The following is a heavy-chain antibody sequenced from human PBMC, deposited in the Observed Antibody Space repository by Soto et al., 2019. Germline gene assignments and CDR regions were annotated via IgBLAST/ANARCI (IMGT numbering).Heavy chain of an antibody. J-gene: IGHJ5*02. Sequence: QVQLVQSGAAVKKPGASVKVSCKASGFSFTGYYIHWLRQAPGQGLEWMGWINAHSGGTEYAQKFQGRVTLTRDTSIATAYLTLTSLTSDDTALYYCAKDLTWQLAYWLDPWGQGTQVTVSS. V-gene: IGHV1-2*02. CDR1: GFSFTGYY. D-gene: IGHD6-6*01. CDR3: AKDLTWQLAYWLDP. CDR2: INAHSGGT.